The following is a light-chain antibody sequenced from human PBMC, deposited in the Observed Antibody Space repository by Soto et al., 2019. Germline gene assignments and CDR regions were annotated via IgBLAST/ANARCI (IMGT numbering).Light chain of an antibody. Sequence: QSVLTQPASVSGSPGQSITISCTGTNSDVGAYNFVSWYQQHPGKAPKLLIYEVSNRPSGVSNRFSGSQSGNTASLTISGLQAEDEADYFCSSYTSSSTPVYVFGTGTKLTVL. CDR2: EVS. CDR3: SSYTSSSTPVYV. CDR1: NSDVGAYNF. V-gene: IGLV2-14*01. J-gene: IGLJ1*01.